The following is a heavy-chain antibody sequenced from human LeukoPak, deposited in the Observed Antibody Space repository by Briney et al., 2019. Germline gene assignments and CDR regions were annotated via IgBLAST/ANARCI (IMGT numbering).Heavy chain of an antibody. CDR1: GFTFRSYS. J-gene: IGHJ4*02. D-gene: IGHD1-14*01. Sequence: GRSLRLSCAASGFTFRSYSMYWVHQAPGRGLEWVSYISSGSRTIYYADSVQGRFTVSRDNVKNLLFLQMNSLRVGDTAVYYCVRESITGHRDFDYWGQGILVTVSS. V-gene: IGHV3-48*01. CDR3: VRESITGHRDFDY. CDR2: ISSGSRTI.